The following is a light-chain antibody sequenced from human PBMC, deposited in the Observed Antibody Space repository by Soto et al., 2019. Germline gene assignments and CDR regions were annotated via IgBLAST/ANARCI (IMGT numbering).Light chain of an antibody. J-gene: IGKJ1*01. V-gene: IGKV4-1*01. CDR2: WAS. CDR3: QQYYTTPRT. Sequence: DIVMTQSPDSLAVSLGERATINCKSSQSVLYSSNNKNYLAWYQQKHGQPXKXXIYWASTRESGVPDRFKGSGSGTDLTITISNLQAEDAEVYDCQQYYTTPRTFGQGTKVDIK. CDR1: QSVLYSSNNKNY.